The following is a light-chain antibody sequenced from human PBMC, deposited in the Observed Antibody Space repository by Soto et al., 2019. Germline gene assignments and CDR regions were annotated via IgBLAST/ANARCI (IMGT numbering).Light chain of an antibody. Sequence: QSVLTQPPSASGTPGQRVTISCSGCSSNIGSNVVNWFQQLPGTAPKLRIYSNNQRPSGVPDRFSGSKSGTSASLAISGLQSEDEADYYCATWDDSLNGYVFGTGTKVTVL. CDR2: SNN. CDR1: SSNIGSNV. CDR3: ATWDDSLNGYV. J-gene: IGLJ1*01. V-gene: IGLV1-44*01.